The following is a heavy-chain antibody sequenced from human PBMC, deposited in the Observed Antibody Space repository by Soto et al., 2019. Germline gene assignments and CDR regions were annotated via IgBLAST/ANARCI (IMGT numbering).Heavy chain of an antibody. V-gene: IGHV4-4*02. J-gene: IGHJ4*02. CDR3: ARDVGYHYDGSPSGQFDF. Sequence: PSETLSLTCAVSGNSISSTNWWSWVRQSPGKGQEWIGEIYHSGSTNYNPSLKSRVTISVDKSKNQFSLKLSSVTAADTAVYYCARDVGYHYDGSPSGQFDFWGQGTLVTVSS. CDR1: GNSISSTNW. D-gene: IGHD3-22*01. CDR2: IYHSGST.